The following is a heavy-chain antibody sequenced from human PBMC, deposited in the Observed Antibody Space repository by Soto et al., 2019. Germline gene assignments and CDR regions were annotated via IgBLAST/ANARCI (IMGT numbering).Heavy chain of an antibody. D-gene: IGHD3-22*01. Sequence: GGSLRLSCAASGFTFSSYGMHWVRQAPGKGLEWVAVIWYDGSNKYYADSVKGRFTISRDNSKNTLYLQMNSLRAEDTAVYYCARELATYYYDSSGYALDYWGQGTLVPVSS. CDR3: ARELATYYYDSSGYALDY. J-gene: IGHJ4*02. V-gene: IGHV3-33*01. CDR2: IWYDGSNK. CDR1: GFTFSSYG.